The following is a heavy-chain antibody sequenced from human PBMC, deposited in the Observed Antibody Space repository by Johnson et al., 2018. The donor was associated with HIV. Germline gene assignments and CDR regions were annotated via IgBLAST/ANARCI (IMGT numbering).Heavy chain of an antibody. CDR1: GFTFSSYG. CDR3: AKVIGAAGLDAFYI. V-gene: IGHV3-30*02. J-gene: IGHJ3*02. CDR2: IRYDGSNK. D-gene: IGHD6-13*01. Sequence: QVQLVESGGGVVQPGGSLRLSCAASGFTFSSYGMHWVRQAPGKGLEWVAFIRYDGSNKYYADSVKGRFTISRDNSKNTLYLQMNSLRAEDTAVYYCAKVIGAAGLDAFYIWGQGRLVTVSS.